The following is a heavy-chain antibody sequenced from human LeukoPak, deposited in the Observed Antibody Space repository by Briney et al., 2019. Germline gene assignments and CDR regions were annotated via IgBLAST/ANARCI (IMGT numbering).Heavy chain of an antibody. D-gene: IGHD2-15*01. V-gene: IGHV1-69*05. Sequence: ASVKVSCKASGGTFSSYAISWVRQAPGQGLEWMGGIIPIFGTANYAQKFQGRVTITTDESTSTAYMELSSLRSEDTAVYYCARESPLGGYCSGGSCSGWFDPWGQGTLVTVSS. CDR2: IIPIFGTA. CDR1: GGTFSSYA. CDR3: ARESPLGGYCSGGSCSGWFDP. J-gene: IGHJ5*02.